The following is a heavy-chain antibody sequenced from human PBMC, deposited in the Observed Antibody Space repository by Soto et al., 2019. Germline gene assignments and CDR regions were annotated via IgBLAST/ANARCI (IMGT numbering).Heavy chain of an antibody. D-gene: IGHD4-17*01. CDR2: IYYSGST. CDR1: GGSISSSSYY. Sequence: PSETLSLTCTVSGGSISSSSYYWGWIRQPPGKGLEWIGSIYYSGSTYYNPSLKRRVTISVDTSKNQFSLKLSSVTAADTAVYYGARLEGTYGDFDYWGQGTLVTVSS. J-gene: IGHJ4*02. CDR3: ARLEGTYGDFDY. V-gene: IGHV4-39*01.